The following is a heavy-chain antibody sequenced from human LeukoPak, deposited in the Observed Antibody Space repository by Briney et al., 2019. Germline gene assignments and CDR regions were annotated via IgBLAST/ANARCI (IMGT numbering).Heavy chain of an antibody. D-gene: IGHD3-22*01. CDR3: ARGYYYDSSGYYWNWFDP. CDR2: MNPNSGNT. CDR1: GYTFTSYD. J-gene: IGHJ5*02. Sequence: WASVKVSCKASGYTFTSYDINWVRQATGQGLELMGWMNPNSGNTGYAQKFQGRVTMTRNTSISTAYMELSSLRSEDTAVYYCARGYYYDSSGYYWNWFDPWGQGTLVTVPS. V-gene: IGHV1-8*01.